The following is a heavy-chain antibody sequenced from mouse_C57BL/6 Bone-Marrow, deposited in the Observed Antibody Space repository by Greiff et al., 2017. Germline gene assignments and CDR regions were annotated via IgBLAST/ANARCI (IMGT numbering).Heavy chain of an antibody. V-gene: IGHV2-2*01. CDR2: IWSGGST. CDR3: ARKLYDYDFFYAMDY. CDR1: GFSLTSYG. J-gene: IGHJ4*01. Sequence: QVQLQQSGPGLVQPSQSLSITCTVSGFSLTSYGVHWVRQSPGKGLEWLGVIWSGGSTDYNAAFISRLSISKDNSKSQFFFKMNSLQADDTAIYYCARKLYDYDFFYAMDYWGQGTSVTVSS. D-gene: IGHD2-4*01.